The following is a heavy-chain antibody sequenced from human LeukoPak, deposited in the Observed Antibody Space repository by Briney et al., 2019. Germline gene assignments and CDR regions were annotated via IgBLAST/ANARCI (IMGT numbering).Heavy chain of an antibody. CDR3: TRRYYYYYGMDV. V-gene: IGHV3-73*01. CDR1: GFTFSGSA. J-gene: IGHJ6*02. CDR2: IRSKANSYAT. Sequence: QTGGSLRLPCAASGFTFSGSAMHWVRQASGKGLEWVGRIRSKANSYATAYAASVKGRFTISRDDSKNTAYLQMNSLKTEDTAVYYCTRRYYYYYGMDVWGQGTTVTVSS.